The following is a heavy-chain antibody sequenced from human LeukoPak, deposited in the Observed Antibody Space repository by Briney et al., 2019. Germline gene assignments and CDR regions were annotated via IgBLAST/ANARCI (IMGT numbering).Heavy chain of an antibody. CDR3: ARGDWYFDL. V-gene: IGHV3-66*01. D-gene: IGHD3-16*01. CDR2: IYSGGST. Sequence: GGSLRLSCAASGFTFSSYSMNWVRQAPGKGLEWVSGIYSGGSTYHADSVKGRFTISRDNSRNTLYLQMNSLRAEDTAVYYCARGDWYFDLWGRGTLVTVSS. CDR1: GFTFSSYS. J-gene: IGHJ2*01.